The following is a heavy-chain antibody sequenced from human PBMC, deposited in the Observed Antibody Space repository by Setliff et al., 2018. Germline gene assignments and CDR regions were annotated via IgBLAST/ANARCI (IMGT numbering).Heavy chain of an antibody. CDR2: TKDKDKSYTT. Sequence: GSLRLSCVTSGFTFSDHYLDWVRQAPGKGLEWVGRTKDKDKSYTTEYAASVQGRFTVSRDGSANSLFLHMNNLKTEGTAVYYCAREHTSDWKFDYWGPGTLVTVSS. CDR1: GFTFSDHY. CDR3: AREHTSDWKFDY. D-gene: IGHD1-1*01. J-gene: IGHJ4*02. V-gene: IGHV3-72*01.